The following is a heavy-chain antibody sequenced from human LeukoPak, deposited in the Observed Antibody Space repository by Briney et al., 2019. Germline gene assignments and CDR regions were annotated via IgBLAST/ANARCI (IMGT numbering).Heavy chain of an antibody. Sequence: SETLSLTCTVSGGSISSYYWSWIRQPAGKGLEWIGRIYTSGSTNYNPSLKSRVTTSVDTSKNQFSLKLSSVTAADTAVYYCARRYDSSGYYYGFEGAFDIWGQGTMVTVSS. CDR2: IYTSGST. CDR3: ARRYDSSGYYYGFEGAFDI. V-gene: IGHV4-4*07. D-gene: IGHD3-22*01. J-gene: IGHJ3*02. CDR1: GGSISSYY.